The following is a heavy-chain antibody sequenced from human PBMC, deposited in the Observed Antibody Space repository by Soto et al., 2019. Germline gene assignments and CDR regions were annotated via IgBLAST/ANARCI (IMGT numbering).Heavy chain of an antibody. J-gene: IGHJ6*02. V-gene: IGHV1-58*01. Sequence: SVKVSCKASGFTFTSSAVQWVRQARGQRLEWIGWIVVGSGNTNYAQKFQERVTITRDMSTSTAYMELSSLRSEDTAVYYCAAPAYYYDSSGRYGMDVWGQGXTVTVSS. CDR1: GFTFTSSA. D-gene: IGHD3-22*01. CDR2: IVVGSGNT. CDR3: AAPAYYYDSSGRYGMDV.